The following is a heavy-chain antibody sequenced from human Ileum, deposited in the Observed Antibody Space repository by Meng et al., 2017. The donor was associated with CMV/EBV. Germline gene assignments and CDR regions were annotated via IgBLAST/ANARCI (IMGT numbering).Heavy chain of an antibody. D-gene: IGHD1-26*01. CDR3: ARGGGAADY. V-gene: IGHV1-2*02. J-gene: IGHJ4*02. Sequence: AEGKGPGASVKVSCKASGYTCTGYYLHWVRQAPGQGLEWMAWINPNTGTTDCAQKFRGRVTMTRDTSISTAYMELSSLKSDVTAVYSCARGGGAADYWGQGTLVTVSS. CDR2: INPNTGTT. CDR1: GYTCTGYY.